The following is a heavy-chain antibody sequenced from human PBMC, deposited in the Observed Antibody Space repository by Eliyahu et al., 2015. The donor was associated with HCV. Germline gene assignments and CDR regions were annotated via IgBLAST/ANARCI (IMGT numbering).Heavy chain of an antibody. D-gene: IGHD4-23*01. J-gene: IGHJ4*02. Sequence: QVQLVESGGGVVQPGRSLRLXXAASGFTFSXYGMHWVXQAPGKGLEWVAVIWYDGSNKYXADSVKGRFTISXDNSKNTLYLQMNSLRAEDTAVYYCARDRSYGGAIDYWGQGTLVTVSS. V-gene: IGHV3-33*01. CDR2: IWYDGSNK. CDR3: ARDRSYGGAIDY. CDR1: GFTFSXYG.